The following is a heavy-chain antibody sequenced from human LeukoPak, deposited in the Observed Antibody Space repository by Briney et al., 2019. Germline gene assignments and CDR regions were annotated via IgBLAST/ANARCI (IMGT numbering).Heavy chain of an antibody. J-gene: IGHJ5*02. CDR2: VSRTSSTI. CDR1: GFTFRNYS. V-gene: IGHV3-48*02. D-gene: IGHD6-19*01. CDR3: AKDQYSSAWYGWFDP. Sequence: GGSLRLSCAVSGFTFRNYSMNWVRQAPGKGLEWVSYVSRTSSTILYADSVKGRFTISRDKAQNSVYLQMNSLRDEDTAVYYCAKDQYSSAWYGWFDPWGQGTLVTVSS.